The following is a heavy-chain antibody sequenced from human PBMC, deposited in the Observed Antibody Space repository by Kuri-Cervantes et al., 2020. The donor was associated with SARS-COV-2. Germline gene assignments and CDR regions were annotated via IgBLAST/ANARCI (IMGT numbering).Heavy chain of an antibody. CDR3: AREIPAAMGTNWFDP. V-gene: IGHV1-69*06. Sequence: SVKVSCKASGGTFSSYAISWVRQAPGQGLEWMGGIIPIFGTANYAQKFQGRVTITADKSTSTAYMELSSLRSEDTAVYYCAREIPAAMGTNWFDPWGQGTLVTVSS. CDR1: GGTFSSYA. D-gene: IGHD2-2*01. J-gene: IGHJ5*02. CDR2: IIPIFGTA.